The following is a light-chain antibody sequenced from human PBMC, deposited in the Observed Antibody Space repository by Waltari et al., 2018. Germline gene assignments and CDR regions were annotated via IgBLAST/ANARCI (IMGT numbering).Light chain of an antibody. CDR3: QQRNNWPLT. CDR2: DAS. J-gene: IGKJ4*01. Sequence: EVVLTQSPATPSLSPGERATLTCRASQSIRTYLAWYQQKHGQAPRPLIYDASKRATDIPARFSGSGSGTDFILTISSLEPEDFAIYYCQQRNNWPLTFGGGTKVEIK. V-gene: IGKV3-11*01. CDR1: QSIRTY.